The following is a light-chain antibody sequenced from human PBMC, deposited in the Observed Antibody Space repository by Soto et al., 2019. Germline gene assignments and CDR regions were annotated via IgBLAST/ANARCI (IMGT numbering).Light chain of an antibody. J-gene: IGKJ2*01. CDR2: DAS. CDR3: QHYGNSPPYT. Sequence: EIVLTQSPATLSLSPGEGATLSCRTSQTINSNYLAWFQQKPGQAPRLLIYDASSRATDIPDRFSGSGSGTDSTLTISRLEPEDFAVYYCQHYGNSPPYTFGQGTKVEI. CDR1: QTINSNY. V-gene: IGKV3-20*01.